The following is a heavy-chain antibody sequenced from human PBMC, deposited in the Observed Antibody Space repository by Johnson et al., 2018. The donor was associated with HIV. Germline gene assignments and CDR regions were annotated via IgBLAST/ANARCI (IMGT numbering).Heavy chain of an antibody. CDR3: ARDGIYSSPWDAFDI. J-gene: IGHJ3*02. CDR2: IKEDGSEE. V-gene: IGHV3-7*05. CDR1: GFTFSNYW. D-gene: IGHD3-22*01. Sequence: VQLVESGGGLVQPGGSLRLSCAASGFTFSNYWMSWVRQAPGKGLEWVANIKEDGSEEYYVDSVEGRLTVSRDNAKNSLYLQIYSLRAEDTAVYYCARDGIYSSPWDAFDIWGQGTMVTVSS.